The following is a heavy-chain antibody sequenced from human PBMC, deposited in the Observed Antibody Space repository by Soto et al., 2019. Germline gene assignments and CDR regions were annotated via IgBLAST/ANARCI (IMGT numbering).Heavy chain of an antibody. V-gene: IGHV1-24*01. D-gene: IGHD4-17*01. J-gene: IGHJ4*02. CDR1: GNPLPGLP. CDR3: AAGVTTFDY. CDR2: LDYEEDER. Sequence: SMRVPCKVSGNPLPGLPLNRVLQASGKGLEWVGSLDYEEDERSFAQRFQGRVTMSEDTSTDTVYMELSRLKSEDTAVYYCAAGVTTFDYWGQGTLVTVPS.